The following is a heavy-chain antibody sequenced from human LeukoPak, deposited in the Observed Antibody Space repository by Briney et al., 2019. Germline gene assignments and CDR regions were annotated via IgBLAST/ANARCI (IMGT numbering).Heavy chain of an antibody. J-gene: IGHJ4*02. Sequence: GGSLRLSCAASGFTFSSYWMNWARQAPGKGLEWVASINHNGNVNYYVDSVKGRFTISRDNAKNSLYLQMSNLRAEDTAVYFCARLSGDFDYWGQGTLVTVSS. V-gene: IGHV3-7*03. CDR3: ARLSGDFDY. CDR1: GFTFSSYW. CDR2: INHNGNVN. D-gene: IGHD3-10*01.